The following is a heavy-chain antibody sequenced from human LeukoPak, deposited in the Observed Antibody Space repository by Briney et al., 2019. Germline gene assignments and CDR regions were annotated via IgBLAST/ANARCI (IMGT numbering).Heavy chain of an antibody. CDR1: GGSISGYY. V-gene: IGHV4-59*01. CDR2: IYYSGST. Sequence: PSETLSLTCTVSGGSISGYYWSWVRQPPGKGLEWIGYIYYSGSTNYNPSLKSRVTISVDTSKNQFSLKLSSVTAADTAVYYCARSVNGYWFDPWGQGTLVTVSS. D-gene: IGHD3-16*02. CDR3: ARSVNGYWFDP. J-gene: IGHJ5*02.